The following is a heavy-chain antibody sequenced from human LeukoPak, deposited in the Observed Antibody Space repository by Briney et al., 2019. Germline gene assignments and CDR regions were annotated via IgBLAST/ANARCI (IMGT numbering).Heavy chain of an antibody. V-gene: IGHV3-23*01. D-gene: IGHD3-3*01. CDR1: GFTFSSYA. CDR3: AKDLGIRSSIEYYFDY. Sequence: GGSLRLSCAASGFTFSSYAMSWVRQAPGKGLGWVSAISGRGGSTYYADSVKGRFTISRDNSKNTLYLQMNSLRAEDTAVYYCAKDLGIRSSIEYYFDYWGQGTLVTVSS. CDR2: ISGRGGST. J-gene: IGHJ4*02.